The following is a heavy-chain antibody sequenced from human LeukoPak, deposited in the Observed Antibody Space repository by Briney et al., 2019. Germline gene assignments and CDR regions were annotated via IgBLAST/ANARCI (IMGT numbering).Heavy chain of an antibody. Sequence: PGGSLRLPCAASGFTFHHYAIHWVRQVPGKGLEWVSGISWNSASIGYADSVKGRFTISRDNAKNSVYLQMNSLRAEDTAFYYCAKDKAPLYSGYDWDLDFWGQGTLVTVSS. CDR2: ISWNSASI. CDR3: AKDKAPLYSGYDWDLDF. CDR1: GFTFHHYA. V-gene: IGHV3-9*01. D-gene: IGHD5-12*01. J-gene: IGHJ4*02.